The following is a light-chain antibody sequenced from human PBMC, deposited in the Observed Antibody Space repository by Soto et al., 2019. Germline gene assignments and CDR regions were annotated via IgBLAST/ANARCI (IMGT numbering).Light chain of an antibody. Sequence: EIVMTHSPVTLSVSPGERAILSCRASQSVSTNLAWYQQKPAQAPRLLIYDASTRATGIPARFSGSGSGTEFTLTISSLQSADFALYYCQQYNNWPLTFGGGTKVEIK. CDR3: QQYNNWPLT. V-gene: IGKV3-15*01. J-gene: IGKJ4*01. CDR1: QSVSTN. CDR2: DAS.